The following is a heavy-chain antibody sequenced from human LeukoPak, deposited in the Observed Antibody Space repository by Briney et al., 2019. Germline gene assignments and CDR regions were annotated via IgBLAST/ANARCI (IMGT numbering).Heavy chain of an antibody. CDR3: AREYITMIVRAFDI. CDR2: ISSSSSYI. D-gene: IGHD3-22*01. Sequence: GGSLRHSCAASGFTFSSYSMNWVRQAPGKGLEWVSSISSSSSYIYYADSVKGRFTISRDNAKNSLCLQMNSLRAEDTAVYYCAREYITMIVRAFDIWGQGTMVTVS. CDR1: GFTFSSYS. J-gene: IGHJ3*02. V-gene: IGHV3-21*01.